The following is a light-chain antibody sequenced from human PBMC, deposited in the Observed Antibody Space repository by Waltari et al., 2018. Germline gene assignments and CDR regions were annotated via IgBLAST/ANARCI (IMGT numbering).Light chain of an antibody. CDR2: AAS. CDR1: QGISSF. V-gene: IGKV1-9*01. J-gene: IGKJ4*01. CDR3: QQLNSYPPT. Sequence: QLTQSPSSLSASVGDRVTITCRARQGISSFLAWYQQKAGKAPKLRIYAASTLQSGVPSRFSGSGSGTDFTLTISSLQPEDFATYYCQQLNSYPPTFGGGTKVEIK.